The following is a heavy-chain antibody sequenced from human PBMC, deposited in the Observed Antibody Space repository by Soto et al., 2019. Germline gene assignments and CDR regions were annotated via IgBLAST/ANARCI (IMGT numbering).Heavy chain of an antibody. J-gene: IGHJ4*02. D-gene: IGHD3-3*01. CDR1: GFTFSSYA. Sequence: EVQLLESGGGLVQPGGSLRLSCAASGFTFSSYAMSWVRQAPGKGLEWVSAISGSGGSTYYADPVKGRFTISRDNSKNTLYLQMNSLRAEDTAVYYCAKLMGGTPYYDFWSGDDYWGQGTLVTVSS. CDR3: AKLMGGTPYYDFWSGDDY. V-gene: IGHV3-23*01. CDR2: ISGSGGST.